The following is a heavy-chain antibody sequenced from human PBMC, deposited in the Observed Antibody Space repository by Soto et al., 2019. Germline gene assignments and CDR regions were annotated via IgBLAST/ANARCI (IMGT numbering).Heavy chain of an antibody. D-gene: IGHD7-27*01. CDR3: VTGANAADENYFNH. Sequence: EVQLVESGGGLVQPGGSLRLSCAASGFRFTSSWMSWVRQAPGKGLEWVAHINQNGGQKYYVDSAKGRFTISRDNAKTSLYRQINSLKVEDTAVFYCVTGANAADENYFNHWAQAPLFTVPS. V-gene: IGHV3-7*01. J-gene: IGHJ1*01. CDR2: INQNGGQK. CDR1: GFRFTSSW.